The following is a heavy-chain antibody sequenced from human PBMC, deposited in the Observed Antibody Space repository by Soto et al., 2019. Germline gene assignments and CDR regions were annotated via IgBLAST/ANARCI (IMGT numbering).Heavy chain of an antibody. CDR1: GGSISSSSYY. Sequence: SETLSLTCTVSGGSISSSSYYWGWIRQNPGKGLEWLGNIYYSGSTYYNPSLASRVTVSVDTSKNEFSLKLRSVTAADTAVYYCARQPTTGDTDLWFDPWGQGTLVTVSS. J-gene: IGHJ5*02. CDR3: ARQPTTGDTDLWFDP. V-gene: IGHV4-39*01. D-gene: IGHD2-21*01. CDR2: IYYSGST.